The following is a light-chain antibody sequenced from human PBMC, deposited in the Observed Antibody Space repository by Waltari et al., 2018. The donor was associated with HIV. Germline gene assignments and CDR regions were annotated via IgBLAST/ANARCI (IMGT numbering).Light chain of an antibody. CDR1: SSDVGGYNY. CDR2: AVS. V-gene: IGLV2-14*03. J-gene: IGLJ1*01. Sequence: QSALTQPASVSGSPGKSITISCTGTSSDVGGYNYVSWYQQHPGKAPKLMICAVSNRPSGVSTRFSGSKSGNTASLTISGLQAEDEADYYCSSYTSSRSYVFGTGTRVTV. CDR3: SSYTSSRSYV.